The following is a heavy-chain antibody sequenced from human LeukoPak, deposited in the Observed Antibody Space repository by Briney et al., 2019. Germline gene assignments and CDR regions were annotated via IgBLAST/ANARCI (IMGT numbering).Heavy chain of an antibody. V-gene: IGHV3-21*01. CDR2: ISSTSTYL. J-gene: IGHJ4*02. D-gene: IGHD3-10*01. Sequence: PGGSLRLSCAASGFSFSSHNMNWFRQAPGKGLEWVSSISSTSTYLYYADSVKGRFTISRDNPKNTLYLQMNSLRAEDTAVYYCAKDGELLWFGELLRYYFDYWGQGTLVTVSS. CDR3: AKDGELLWFGELLRYYFDY. CDR1: GFSFSSHN.